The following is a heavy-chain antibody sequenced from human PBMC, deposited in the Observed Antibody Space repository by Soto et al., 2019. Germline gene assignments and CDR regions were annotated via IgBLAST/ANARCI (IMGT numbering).Heavy chain of an antibody. CDR2: IYKSATT. Sequence: SETLSLTCSVSGDSISTVDYFWAWIRQPPGQALEYIGYIYKSATTYYNPSFEGRVAISLDTSKSRFSLNVTSVTAADTAVYFCARGRYCLTGRCFPNWFDSWGQGTLVTVSS. D-gene: IGHD2-15*01. J-gene: IGHJ5*01. CDR1: GDSISTVDYF. CDR3: ARGRYCLTGRCFPNWFDS. V-gene: IGHV4-30-4*01.